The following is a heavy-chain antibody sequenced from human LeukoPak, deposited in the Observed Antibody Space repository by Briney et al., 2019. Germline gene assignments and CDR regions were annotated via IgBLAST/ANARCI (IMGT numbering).Heavy chain of an antibody. D-gene: IGHD5-24*01. J-gene: IGHJ4*02. CDR2: ISYSGST. Sequence: SETLSLTCSVSGGSISNYYWSWIRQPPGKGLEWIGYISYSGSTNYNPSLKSRVTISVDTFKNQFSLKLTSVTAADTAMYYCGRAAAKEMATLIWGRGTLVTVSS. CDR1: GGSISNYY. CDR3: GRAAAKEMATLI. V-gene: IGHV4-59*01.